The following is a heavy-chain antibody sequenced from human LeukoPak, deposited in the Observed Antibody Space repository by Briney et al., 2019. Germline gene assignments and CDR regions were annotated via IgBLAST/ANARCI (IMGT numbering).Heavy chain of an antibody. V-gene: IGHV5-51*01. D-gene: IGHD2-15*01. J-gene: IGHJ1*01. CDR3: ARRAAYCTGGTCYAEYFQH. CDR1: GYSFTDYW. Sequence: PGESLKISCNGSGYSFTDYWIGWVRQMAGKGLEWVGIIYPGDSDTRYSPSLQGQVTISADKSISTAYLQWSSLKASDTAMYYCARRAAYCTGGTCYAEYFQHWGQGTLVTVSS. CDR2: IYPGDSDT.